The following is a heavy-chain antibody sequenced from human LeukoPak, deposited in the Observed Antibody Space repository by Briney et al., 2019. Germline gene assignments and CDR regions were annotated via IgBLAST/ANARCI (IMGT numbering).Heavy chain of an antibody. CDR2: MNPNSGGT. CDR1: GYTFTDYY. CDR3: AKVMALHRGSPPMYTFNI. D-gene: IGHD3-10*01. J-gene: IGHJ3*02. V-gene: IGHV1-2*02. Sequence: SVKVSCKTSGYTFTDYYIHWVRQAPGQGLEWMAWMNPNSGGTNYAQEFQGRVTLTRDTSITTAYMELSSLRSDDTAVYYCAKVMALHRGSPPMYTFNIWGQGTMVTVSS.